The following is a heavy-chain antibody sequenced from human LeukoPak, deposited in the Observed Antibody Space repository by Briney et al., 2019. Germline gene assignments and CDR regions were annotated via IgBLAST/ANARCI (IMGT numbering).Heavy chain of an antibody. CDR2: ISSSSSYI. Sequence: GGSLRLSRAASGFTFSSYSMNWVRQAPGKGLEWVSSISSSSSYIYYADSVKGRFIISRDNAKNSLYLQMNSLRAEDTAVYYCASSRLPAAKNWFCPWGQGTLVTVSS. J-gene: IGHJ5*02. D-gene: IGHD2-2*01. V-gene: IGHV3-21*01. CDR3: ASSRLPAAKNWFCP. CDR1: GFTFSSYS.